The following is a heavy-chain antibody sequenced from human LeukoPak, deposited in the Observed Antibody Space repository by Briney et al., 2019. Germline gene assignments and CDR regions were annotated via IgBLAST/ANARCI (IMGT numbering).Heavy chain of an antibody. CDR3: ATKQWLAPPPDS. D-gene: IGHD6-19*01. CDR1: GFIFSKYW. CDR2: INTDGTVT. J-gene: IGHJ4*02. Sequence: PGGSLRLSCAASGFIFSKYWMLWVRQAPGNGLESVSRINTDGTVTTYADSVKGRFTVSRDNADNTMFLQMNSVRDEDTAVYYCATKQWLAPPPDSWGQGTPVTVSS. V-gene: IGHV3-74*01.